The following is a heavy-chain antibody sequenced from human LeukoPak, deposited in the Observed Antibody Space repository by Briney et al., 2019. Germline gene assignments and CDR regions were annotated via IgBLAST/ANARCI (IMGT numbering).Heavy chain of an antibody. V-gene: IGHV3-33*01. CDR1: GFTFSSYG. CDR3: ARDDSGYDSYFDY. D-gene: IGHD5-12*01. CDR2: IWYDGSNK. J-gene: IGHJ4*02. Sequence: GRSLRLSCAASGFTFSSYGMHWVRQAPGKGREWVAVIWYDGSNKYYADSVKGRFTISRDNSNNTLYLQMNSLRAEDTAVYYCARDDSGYDSYFDYWGQGTLVTVSS.